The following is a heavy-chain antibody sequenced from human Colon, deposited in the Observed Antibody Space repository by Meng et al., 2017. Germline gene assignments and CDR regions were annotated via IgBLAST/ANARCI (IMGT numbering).Heavy chain of an antibody. J-gene: IGHJ4*02. D-gene: IGHD4-23*01. CDR1: GGAHPTNSH. Sequence: GPVLVAAPSTVSPSGGVSGGAHPTNSHCSWFRQSPYKGLVCLGHFAPRCAPSSNPSLTSRVTMSVYRSKSQVSLQLTSVTAADTAVYYCARHGGYYQDYWGQGTLVTVSS. V-gene: IGHV4-4*03. CDR2: FAPRCAP. CDR3: ARHGGYYQDY.